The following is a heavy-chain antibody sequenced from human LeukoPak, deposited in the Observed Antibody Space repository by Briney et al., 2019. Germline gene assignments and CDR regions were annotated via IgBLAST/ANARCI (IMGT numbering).Heavy chain of an antibody. CDR3: ATGAQYGLWGVPYFYYMHV. CDR2: ISSSGSTI. Sequence: SGGSLRLSCAASGFTFSDYYMSWIRQAPGKGLEWVSYISSSGSTIYYADSVKGRFTISRDNAKNSLYLQMNSLRAEDTAVYYCATGAQYGLWGVPYFYYMHVWGTGTTVTVSS. CDR1: GFTFSDYY. V-gene: IGHV3-11*01. D-gene: IGHD3-10*01. J-gene: IGHJ6*03.